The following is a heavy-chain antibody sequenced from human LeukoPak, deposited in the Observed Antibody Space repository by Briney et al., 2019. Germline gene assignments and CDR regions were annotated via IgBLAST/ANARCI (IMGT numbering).Heavy chain of an antibody. CDR3: AKDFETVAGGVIRAFDY. CDR2: IQYDGTKK. CDR1: GFTFSTYG. J-gene: IGHJ4*02. Sequence: GGSLRLSCAASGFTFSTYGMHWVRQAPGKGLEWVAFIQYDGTKKYNADSVQGRFSISRDNSKNTLYLQMNSLRAEDTAVYYCAKDFETVAGGVIRAFDYWGQGTLVTVSS. V-gene: IGHV3-30*02. D-gene: IGHD6-19*01.